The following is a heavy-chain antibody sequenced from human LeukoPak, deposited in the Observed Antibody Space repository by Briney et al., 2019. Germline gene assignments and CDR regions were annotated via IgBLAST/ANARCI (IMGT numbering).Heavy chain of an antibody. J-gene: IGHJ6*03. V-gene: IGHV3-43*02. D-gene: IGHD3-3*01. Sequence: GGSLRLSCTSSGFTFDNYAMHWVRQAPGKGLEWVSLISTSGDSTTYADSVKGRFTISRDNSKNSLYLQMNSLRTDDTALYYCTKDIYGVVSSRCGLDVWGKGPTVTVS. CDR2: ISTSGDST. CDR1: GFTFDNYA. CDR3: TKDIYGVVSSRCGLDV.